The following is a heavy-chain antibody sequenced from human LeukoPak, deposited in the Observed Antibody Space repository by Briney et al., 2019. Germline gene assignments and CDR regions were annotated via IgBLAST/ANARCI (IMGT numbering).Heavy chain of an antibody. Sequence: GGSLRLSCAASGFTFSSYWMSWVRQAPGKGLEWVANINQDGSEKYYVDSVKGRFTISRDNAKNSLYLQMNTLRAEDTAVYYCARGPMADGFQYSDYWGQGTLVTVSS. D-gene: IGHD5-24*01. CDR3: ARGPMADGFQYSDY. J-gene: IGHJ4*02. CDR1: GFTFSSYW. CDR2: INQDGSEK. V-gene: IGHV3-7*01.